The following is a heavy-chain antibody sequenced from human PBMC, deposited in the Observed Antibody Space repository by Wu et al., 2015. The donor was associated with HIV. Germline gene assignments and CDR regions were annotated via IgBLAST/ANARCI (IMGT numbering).Heavy chain of an antibody. D-gene: IGHD3-22*01. CDR3: ARAAHYYDSSGYYLDGYFQH. V-gene: IGHV1-2*02. CDR2: INSNRGGT. CDR1: GYTFIDYY. J-gene: IGHJ1*01. Sequence: QVQLVQSGAEVRKPGASVTVPCKASGYTFIDYYIYWVRQAPGQGLEWVGWINSNRGGTKYAQKFQGRVTMTRDTAVSTAYMELSRLRSDDTAVYYCARAAHYYDSSGYYLDGYFQHWGQGTLVTVSS.